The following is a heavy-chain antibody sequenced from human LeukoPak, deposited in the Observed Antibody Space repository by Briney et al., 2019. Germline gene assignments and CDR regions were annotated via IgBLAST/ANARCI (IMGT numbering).Heavy chain of an antibody. D-gene: IGHD3-10*01. Sequence: GASVKVSCKASGYTFTSYGISWVRQAPGQGLEWMGWISAYNGNTNYAQKLQGRVTMTTDTSTSTAYMELRSLRSDDTAVYYCARALSSGNYYGSGSPNLAGFDPWGQGTLVTVSS. CDR3: ARALSSGNYYGSGSPNLAGFDP. J-gene: IGHJ5*02. CDR1: GYTFTSYG. CDR2: ISAYNGNT. V-gene: IGHV1-18*01.